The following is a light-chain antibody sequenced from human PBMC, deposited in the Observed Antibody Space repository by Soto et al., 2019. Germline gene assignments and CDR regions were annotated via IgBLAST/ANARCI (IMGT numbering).Light chain of an antibody. CDR1: SSDIGGYHY. V-gene: IGLV2-14*01. CDR2: EVT. CDR3: SSYTSSSTLKV. J-gene: IGLJ2*01. Sequence: QSVLTQPASVSGSPGQSITISCTGTSSDIGGYHYVSWYQQHPGKAPKLMIYEVTNRPSGISNRFSGSKSGNTASLTISGLQAEDEADYYCSSYTSSSTLKVFGGGTKATVL.